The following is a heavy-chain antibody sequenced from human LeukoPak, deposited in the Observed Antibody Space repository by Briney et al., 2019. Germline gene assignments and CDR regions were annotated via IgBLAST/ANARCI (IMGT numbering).Heavy chain of an antibody. J-gene: IGHJ4*02. D-gene: IGHD6-13*01. CDR2: INHSGST. CDR1: GGSFSGYY. Sequence: SETLSLTCAVYGGSFSGYYWSWIRQPPGKGLEWIGEINHSGSTNYNPSLKSRVTISVDTSKNQFSLKLSSVTAADTAVYYCARSKYSSSWYPRVMDYWGQGTLVTVSS. CDR3: ARSKYSSSWYPRVMDY. V-gene: IGHV4-34*01.